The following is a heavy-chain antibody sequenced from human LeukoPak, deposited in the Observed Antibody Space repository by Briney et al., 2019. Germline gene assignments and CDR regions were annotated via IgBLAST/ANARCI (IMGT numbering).Heavy chain of an antibody. CDR3: ARETLAYDYVWGSYRYLNYFDY. CDR1: GGSISSGDYY. D-gene: IGHD3-16*02. V-gene: IGHV4-30-4*08. Sequence: PSETLSLTCTVSGGSISSGDYYWSWIRQPPGKGLEWIGYIYYSGSTYYNPSLKSRVTISVDTSKNQFSLKLSSVTAADTAVYYCARETLAYDYVWGSYRYLNYFDYWGQGTLVTVSS. CDR2: IYYSGST. J-gene: IGHJ4*02.